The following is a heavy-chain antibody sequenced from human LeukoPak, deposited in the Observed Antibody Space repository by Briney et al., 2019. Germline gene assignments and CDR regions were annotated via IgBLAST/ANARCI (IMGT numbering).Heavy chain of an antibody. J-gene: IGHJ6*03. CDR2: VSAYNGNT. CDR3: ARDVQVRASSLYYYYYMDV. Sequence: ASVKVSRKASGSTVTSYSISWGRQAPGQGLEWMGCVSAYNGNTNYAQKLQGRVTMTTDTSTSTAYIELTSLRSDDTAVYYSARDVQVRASSLYYYYYMDVWGKGTTVTVSS. D-gene: IGHD2-15*01. V-gene: IGHV1-18*01. CDR1: GSTVTSYS.